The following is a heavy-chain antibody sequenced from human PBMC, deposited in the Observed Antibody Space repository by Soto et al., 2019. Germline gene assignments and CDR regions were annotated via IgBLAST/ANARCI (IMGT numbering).Heavy chain of an antibody. J-gene: IGHJ4*02. D-gene: IGHD3-10*01. Sequence: RGSLRLSCSASGFAFYGFAMHWVRQAPGKGLEYVAAISSNGGSIYYVDSVKGRFTISRDNSKSTLYLQMSSLRPEDTAVYYCVKGYCSGTYYVEYFDYWGQGTLVTVSS. CDR2: ISSNGGSI. CDR3: VKGYCSGTYYVEYFDY. CDR1: GFAFYGFA. V-gene: IGHV3-64D*06.